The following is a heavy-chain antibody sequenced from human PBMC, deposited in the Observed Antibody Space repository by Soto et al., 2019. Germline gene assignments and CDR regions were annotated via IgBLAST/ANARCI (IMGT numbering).Heavy chain of an antibody. V-gene: IGHV4-4*02. Sequence: SETLSLTCAVSGGSISSSNWWSWVRQPPGKGLEWIGEIYHSGSTNYNPSLKSRVTISVDKSKNQFSLKLSSVTAADTAVYYCASPMGGVDTILKNPNYYGMDVWGQGTTVTVSS. CDR2: IYHSGST. CDR1: GGSISSSNW. CDR3: ASPMGGVDTILKNPNYYGMDV. D-gene: IGHD3-16*01. J-gene: IGHJ6*02.